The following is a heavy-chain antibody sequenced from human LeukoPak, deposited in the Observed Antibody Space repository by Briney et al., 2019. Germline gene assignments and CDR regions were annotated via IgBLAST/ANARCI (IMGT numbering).Heavy chain of an antibody. CDR2: INPNSGGT. Sequence: ASVKVSCKASGYTFTGYYMHWVRQAPGQGLEWMGWINPNSGGTNYAQKFQGWVTMTRDTSISTAYMELRSLRSDDTAVYYCARDPALRYFDWLPLDAFDIWGQGTMVTVSS. CDR1: GYTFTGYY. J-gene: IGHJ3*02. V-gene: IGHV1-2*04. D-gene: IGHD3-9*01. CDR3: ARDPALRYFDWLPLDAFDI.